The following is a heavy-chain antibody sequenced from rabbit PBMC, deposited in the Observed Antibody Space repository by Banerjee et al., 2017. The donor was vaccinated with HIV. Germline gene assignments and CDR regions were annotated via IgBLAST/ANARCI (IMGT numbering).Heavy chain of an antibody. D-gene: IGHD1-1*01. CDR2: IYAGSGGST. CDR1: GFSFSSGYY. V-gene: IGHV1S40*01. Sequence: QSLEESGGGLVKPGASLTLTCKASGFSFSSGYYMCWVRQAPGKGLEWIACIYAGSGGSTYFASWAKGRFTISETSSTTVTLQMTSLTAADTATYFCAREYGASSSGAFDFNFWGPGTLVTVS. J-gene: IGHJ4*01. CDR3: AREYGASSSGAFDFNF.